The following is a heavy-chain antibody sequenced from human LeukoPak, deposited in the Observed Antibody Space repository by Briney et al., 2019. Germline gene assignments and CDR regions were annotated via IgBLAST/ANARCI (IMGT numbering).Heavy chain of an antibody. CDR3: ARWDDSAWAFGN. Sequence: ASETLSLTCTVSGGSISSYYWSWIRQPPGKGLEWVGYIAHSGTTSYKSSLKSRVTISVDTSKNQLSLRLTSVTAADTAVYYCARWDDSAWAFGNWGPGTLVTVSS. CDR2: IAHSGTT. V-gene: IGHV4-59*08. D-gene: IGHD6-19*01. J-gene: IGHJ4*02. CDR1: GGSISSYY.